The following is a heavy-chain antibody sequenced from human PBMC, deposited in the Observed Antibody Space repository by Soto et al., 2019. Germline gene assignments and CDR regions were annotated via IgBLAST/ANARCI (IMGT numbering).Heavy chain of an antibody. J-gene: IGHJ3*02. CDR3: ASPRDYCVTTSNCFIAFDI. CDR1: GFGFGDYI. D-gene: IGHD4-17*01. CDR2: ISHSGSYI. Sequence: AQLVESGGSLVKPGGSLRLSCAASGFGFGDYIMNWVRQAPGRGLEWVASISHSGSYIFYADSVKGRFTISRDNSRDSLYLQMNSLRVDDTAIYYCASPRDYCVTTSNCFIAFDIWGQGTRVTVSS. V-gene: IGHV3-21*01.